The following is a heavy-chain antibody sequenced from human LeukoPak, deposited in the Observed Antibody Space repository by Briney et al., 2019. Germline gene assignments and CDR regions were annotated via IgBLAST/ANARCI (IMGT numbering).Heavy chain of an antibody. D-gene: IGHD2-15*01. CDR1: GGSISSSNW. J-gene: IGHJ3*02. CDR3: ARQAPYCSGGSCYGDDAFDI. CDR2: IYHSGST. V-gene: IGHV4-4*02. Sequence: SETLSLTCAVSGGSISSSNWWSWVRQPPGKGLEWIGEIYHSGSTNYNPSLKSRVTISVDKSKNQFSLKLSSVTAADTAVYYCARQAPYCSGGSCYGDDAFDIWGQGTMVTVSS.